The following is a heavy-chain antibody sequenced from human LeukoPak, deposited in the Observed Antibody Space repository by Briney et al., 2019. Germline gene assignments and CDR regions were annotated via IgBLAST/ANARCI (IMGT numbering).Heavy chain of an antibody. J-gene: IGHJ4*02. Sequence: GGLRPSCSAPGVTVRSKNINWVPQAPGKGLEWVSVIYSGGSTYYADSVKGRFTISRDNSKNTLYLQMNSLRAEDTAVYYCAGATRYWGQGTLVTVSS. CDR3: AGATRY. V-gene: IGHV3-53*01. CDR2: IYSGGST. CDR1: GVTVRSKN.